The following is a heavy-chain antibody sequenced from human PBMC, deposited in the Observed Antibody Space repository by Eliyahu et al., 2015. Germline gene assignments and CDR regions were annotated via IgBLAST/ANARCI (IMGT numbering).Heavy chain of an antibody. CDR3: AKDKYGAAAGSGFDP. CDR2: ISGSGGST. J-gene: IGHJ5*02. V-gene: IGHV3-23*01. D-gene: IGHD6-13*01. CDR1: GFTFSXYA. Sequence: EVQLLESGGGLVQPGGSLRLSCXASGFTFSXYAMSWVRQAPGKGLEWVSAISGSGGSTYYADSVKGRFTISRDNSKNTLYLQMNSLRAEDTAVYYCAKDKYGAAAGSGFDPWGQGTLVTVSS.